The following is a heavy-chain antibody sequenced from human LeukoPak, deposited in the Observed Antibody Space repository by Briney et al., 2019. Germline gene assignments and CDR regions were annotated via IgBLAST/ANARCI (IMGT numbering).Heavy chain of an antibody. CDR2: IWYDGSNK. D-gene: IGHD4-17*01. CDR1: GFTFSSYG. V-gene: IGHV3-33*01. J-gene: IGHJ4*02. Sequence: PGGSLRLSCAASGFTFSSYGMHWVRQAPGKGLEWVAVIWYDGSNKYYADSVKGRFTISRDNSKNTLYLQMNSLRAEDTAVYYCARDSRRGLQDLDYWGQGTLVTVSS. CDR3: ARDSRRGLQDLDY.